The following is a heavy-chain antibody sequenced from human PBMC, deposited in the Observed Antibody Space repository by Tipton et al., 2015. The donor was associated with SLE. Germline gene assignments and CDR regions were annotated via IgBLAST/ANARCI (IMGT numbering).Heavy chain of an antibody. CDR2: INSDGSST. CDR1: GFTFSSYA. D-gene: IGHD6-19*01. CDR3: AREHSSGDAFDI. Sequence: SLRLSCAASGFTFSSYAMHWVRQAPGKGLVWVSRINSDGSSTSYADSVKGRFTISRDNAKNTLYLQMNSLRAEDTAVYYCAREHSSGDAFDIWGQGTMVTVSS. V-gene: IGHV3-74*01. J-gene: IGHJ3*02.